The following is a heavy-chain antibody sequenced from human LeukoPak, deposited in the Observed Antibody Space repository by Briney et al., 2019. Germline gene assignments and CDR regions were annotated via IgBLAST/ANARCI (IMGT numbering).Heavy chain of an antibody. J-gene: IGHJ3*02. V-gene: IGHV3-7*04. D-gene: IGHD6-13*01. CDR3: ARGEQQLVNPDAFDI. CDR2: IKQDGSEK. CDR1: GFTFSSYW. Sequence: PGGSLRLSCAASGFTFSSYWMSWVRQAPGKGLEWVANIKQDGSEKYYVDSVKGRFTISRDNAKNSLYLQMNSLRAEDTAVYYCARGEQQLVNPDAFDIWGQGTMVTVSS.